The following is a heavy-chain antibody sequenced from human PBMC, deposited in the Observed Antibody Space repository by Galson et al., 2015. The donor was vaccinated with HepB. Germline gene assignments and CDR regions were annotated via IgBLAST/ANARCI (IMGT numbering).Heavy chain of an antibody. D-gene: IGHD6-19*01. CDR2: ISSSGATT. CDR3: ARHHCTSSSCFYDY. Sequence: SLRLSCAASGFSFSDHYMSWIRQAPGRGLQWLAYISSSGATTDYAGSVKGRFTISRDNVATSLYLQLNSLRAEDTAVYYCARHHCTSSSCFYDYWGQGTLVTVSS. J-gene: IGHJ4*02. CDR1: GFSFSDHY. V-gene: IGHV3-11*01.